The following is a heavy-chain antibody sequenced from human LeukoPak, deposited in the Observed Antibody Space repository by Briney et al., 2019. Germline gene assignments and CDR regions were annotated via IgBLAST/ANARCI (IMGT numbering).Heavy chain of an antibody. J-gene: IGHJ6*02. CDR1: GYTFTSYD. CDR2: MNPNSGNT. V-gene: IGHV1-8*01. D-gene: IGHD4/OR15-4a*01. Sequence: ASVTVSFKASGYTFTSYDINWVRQATGQGLEWMGWMNPNSGNTGYAQKFQGRVTMTRNTSISTAYMELSSLRSEDTAVYYCARAHRYGDYYYYGMDVWGQGTTVTVSS. CDR3: ARAHRYGDYYYYGMDV.